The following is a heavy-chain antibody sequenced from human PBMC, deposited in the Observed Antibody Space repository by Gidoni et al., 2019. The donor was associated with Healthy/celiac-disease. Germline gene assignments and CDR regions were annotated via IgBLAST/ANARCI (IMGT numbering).Heavy chain of an antibody. V-gene: IGHV4-61*02. D-gene: IGHD3-10*01. CDR1: GGSISSGSYY. J-gene: IGHJ3*02. Sequence: QVQLQESGPGLVKPSQTLSLTCTVPGGSISSGSYYWSWIRQPAGKGLEWIGRIYTSGSTNYNPSLKSRVTMSVDTSKNQFSLKLSSVTAADTAVYYCAAAPRGNQGGWGAFDIWGQGTMVTVSS. CDR3: AAAPRGNQGGWGAFDI. CDR2: IYTSGST.